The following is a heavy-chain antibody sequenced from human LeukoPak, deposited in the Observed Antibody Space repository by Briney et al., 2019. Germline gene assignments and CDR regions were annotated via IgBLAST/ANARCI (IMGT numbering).Heavy chain of an antibody. CDR3: AKGRGPNDY. V-gene: IGHV3-23*01. Sequence: GGSLRLSCAASGFTFSRYGMSWVRQAPGKGLEWVSTISGSGNNTYYADSVKGRFTISRDSSKNTLYLQMNSLRADDTAVYYCAKGRGPNDYWGQGTLVTVSS. CDR1: GFTFSRYG. D-gene: IGHD3-16*01. CDR2: ISGSGNNT. J-gene: IGHJ4*02.